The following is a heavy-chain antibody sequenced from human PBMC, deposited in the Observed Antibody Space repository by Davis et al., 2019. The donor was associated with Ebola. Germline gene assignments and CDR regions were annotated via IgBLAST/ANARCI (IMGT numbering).Heavy chain of an antibody. CDR2: ISAYNGNT. Sequence: AASVKVSCKASGGTFSSYTISWVRQAPGQGLEWMGWISAYNGNTNYAQKLQGRVTMTTDTSTSTAYMELRSLRSDDTAVYYCARDILTLHGMDVWGKGTTVTVSS. V-gene: IGHV1-18*01. CDR1: GGTFSSYT. D-gene: IGHD3-9*01. J-gene: IGHJ6*04. CDR3: ARDILTLHGMDV.